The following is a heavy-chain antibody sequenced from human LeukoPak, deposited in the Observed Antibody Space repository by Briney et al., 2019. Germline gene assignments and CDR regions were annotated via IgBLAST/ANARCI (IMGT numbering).Heavy chain of an antibody. CDR2: IWYDGINK. J-gene: IGHJ4*02. CDR1: GFTFRTFG. D-gene: IGHD6-19*01. Sequence: PGGSLRLSCAASGFTFRTFGMHWVRQAPGKGLEWVAIIWYDGINKYCADSVKGRFTISRDNSKNTLYLQMNSLRAEDTAVYYCASTSGWYEPIDYWGQGTLVTVSS. CDR3: ASTSGWYEPIDY. V-gene: IGHV3-33*01.